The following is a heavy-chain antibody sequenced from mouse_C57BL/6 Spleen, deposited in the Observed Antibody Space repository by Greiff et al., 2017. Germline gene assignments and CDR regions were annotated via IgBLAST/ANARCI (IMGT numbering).Heavy chain of an antibody. Sequence: VKLMESGAELVRPGASVTLSCKASGYTFTDYEMHWVKQTPVHGLEWIGAIDPETGGTAYNQKFKGKAILTADKSSSTAYMELRSLTSEDSAVYYCTRSSYDYDFAYWGQGTLVTVSA. CDR2: IDPETGGT. J-gene: IGHJ3*01. CDR3: TRSSYDYDFAY. V-gene: IGHV1-15*01. D-gene: IGHD2-4*01. CDR1: GYTFTDYE.